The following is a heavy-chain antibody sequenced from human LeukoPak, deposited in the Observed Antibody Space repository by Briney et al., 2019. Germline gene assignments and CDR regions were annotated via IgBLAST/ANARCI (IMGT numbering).Heavy chain of an antibody. V-gene: IGHV4-59*05. CDR3: ARLSYYDILTGYYNGGRIDY. CDR2: IYYSGST. J-gene: IGHJ4*02. CDR1: GGSISSYY. Sequence: SETLSLTCTVSGGSISSYYWSWIRQPPGKGLEWIGSIYYSGSTYYNPSLKSRVTISVDTSKNQFSLKLSSVTAADTAVYYCARLSYYDILTGYYNGGRIDYWGQGTLVTVSS. D-gene: IGHD3-9*01.